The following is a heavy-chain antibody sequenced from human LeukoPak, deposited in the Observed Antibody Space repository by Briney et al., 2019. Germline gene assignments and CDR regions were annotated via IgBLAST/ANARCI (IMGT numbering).Heavy chain of an antibody. Sequence: ASVKVSCKASGDTFTSYGISWVRQAPGQGLEWMGRISAYNGNTNYAQKLQGRVTMTTDTSTSTAYMELSSLRSEDTAVYYCATQPPGASGIYYFYIDVWGKGTTVTISS. CDR3: ATQPPGASGIYYFYIDV. V-gene: IGHV1-18*01. CDR2: ISAYNGNT. CDR1: GDTFTSYG. J-gene: IGHJ6*03. D-gene: IGHD1-14*01.